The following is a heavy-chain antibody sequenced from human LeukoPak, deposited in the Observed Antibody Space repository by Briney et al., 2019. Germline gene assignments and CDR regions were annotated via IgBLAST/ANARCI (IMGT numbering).Heavy chain of an antibody. CDR2: ISGYNANT. J-gene: IGHJ4*02. CDR1: GYTFTSYG. CDR3: ARPRVAGSFDY. D-gene: IGHD6-19*01. Sequence: ASVKVSCKTSGYTFTSYGISWVRQAPGQGLEWMGWISGYNANTNYGQKFQGRVTMTIDTSTTTVYMELRSLRSDDTAVYYCARPRVAGSFDYWGQGPLVTVSS. V-gene: IGHV1-18*01.